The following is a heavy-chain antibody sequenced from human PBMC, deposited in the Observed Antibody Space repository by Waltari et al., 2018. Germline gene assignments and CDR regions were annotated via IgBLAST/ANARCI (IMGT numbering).Heavy chain of an antibody. V-gene: IGHV3-21*01. CDR1: GFTFSDYD. CDR3: ATNGARTMIRSGASDI. Sequence: EVQLLESGGGLVKPGGSLRLSCAASGFTFSDYDMNWVRQAPGKGLEWVSSISTGRRYIYYAASVKGRFTVSRDNAKNSLHLEMNSLRDEDTAVYYCATNGARTMIRSGASDIWGQGTMVSVSS. D-gene: IGHD3-10*01. CDR2: ISTGRRYI. J-gene: IGHJ3*02.